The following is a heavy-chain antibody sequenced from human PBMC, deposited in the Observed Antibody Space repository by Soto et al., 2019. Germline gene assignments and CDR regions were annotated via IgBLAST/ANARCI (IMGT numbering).Heavy chain of an antibody. CDR3: ARGRTSLLWFGAHNWFDP. CDR2: INHSGST. Sequence: SETLSLTCAVYGGSFSGYYWSWIRQPPGKGLEWIGEINHSGSTNYNPSLKSRVTISVDTSKNQFSLKLSSVTAADTAVYYCARGRTSLLWFGAHNWFDPWGQGTLVTVSS. J-gene: IGHJ5*02. CDR1: GGSFSGYY. V-gene: IGHV4-34*01. D-gene: IGHD3-10*01.